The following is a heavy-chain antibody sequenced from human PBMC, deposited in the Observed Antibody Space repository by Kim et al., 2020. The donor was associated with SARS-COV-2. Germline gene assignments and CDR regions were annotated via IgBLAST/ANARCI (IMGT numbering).Heavy chain of an antibody. V-gene: IGHV3-30-3*01. J-gene: IGHJ1*01. CDR2: ISSDGTDK. CDR1: GFNFINYE. CDR3: VKAPYFYDSSGYFN. D-gene: IGHD3-22*01. Sequence: GWSLRLSCAASGFNFINYEMHWVRQAPGKGLEWVAGISSDGTDKSHAESVQGRFSISSATPNKTLYLQMDSLRVEDTAVYYCVKAPYFYDSSGYFNWGLG.